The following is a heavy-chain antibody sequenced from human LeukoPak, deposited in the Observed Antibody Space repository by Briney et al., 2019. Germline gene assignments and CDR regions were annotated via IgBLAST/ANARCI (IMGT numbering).Heavy chain of an antibody. CDR1: GGSISSGGYY. CDR2: LYSVGST. Sequence: PSETLSLTCTVSGGSISSGGYYWSWIRQHPEKGLEWIGYLYSVGSTYYNPSLKSRVTTSVDTSKNQVSLKMNPVTAADTAVYYCARDSSGDYWYFGLWGRGTLVTVSS. V-gene: IGHV4-31*03. J-gene: IGHJ2*01. D-gene: IGHD4-17*01. CDR3: ARDSSGDYWYFGL.